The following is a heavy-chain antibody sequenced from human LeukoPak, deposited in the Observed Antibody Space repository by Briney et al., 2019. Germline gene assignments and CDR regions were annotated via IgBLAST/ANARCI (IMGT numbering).Heavy chain of an antibody. CDR3: ARVRGVVVITGYYFDY. D-gene: IGHD3-22*01. Sequence: GGSLRLSCAASGFTFSSYAMHWVRQAPGKGLEYVSAISSNGGSTYYADSVKGRFTISRDNSKNTLYLQMGSLRVEDTAVYYCARVRGVVVITGYYFDYWGQGTLVTVSS. J-gene: IGHJ4*02. CDR1: GFTFSSYA. CDR2: ISSNGGST. V-gene: IGHV3-64*02.